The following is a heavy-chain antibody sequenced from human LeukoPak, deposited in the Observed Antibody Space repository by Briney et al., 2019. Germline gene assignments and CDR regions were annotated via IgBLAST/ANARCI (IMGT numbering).Heavy chain of an antibody. CDR3: AKDWQRRSSTSRYGS. J-gene: IGHJ5*02. CDR2: ISGSGGST. Sequence: GGSLRLSCAASGFTFSSYAMSWVRQAPGKGLEWVSAISGSGGSTYYADSVKGRFTISRDNSKNTLYLQMNSLRAEDTAVYYCAKDWQRRSSTSRYGSWGQGTLVTVSS. CDR1: GFTFSSYA. D-gene: IGHD2-2*01. V-gene: IGHV3-23*01.